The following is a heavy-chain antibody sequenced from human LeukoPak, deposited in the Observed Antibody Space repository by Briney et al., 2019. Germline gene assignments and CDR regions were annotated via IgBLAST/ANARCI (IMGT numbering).Heavy chain of an antibody. V-gene: IGHV1-18*01. CDR1: GYTFTRHG. J-gene: IGHJ4*02. CDR2: ISASNGNT. Sequence: ASVKVSCKDSGYTFTRHGISWVRQAPGQGPEWMGWISASNGNTNYAQKLQGRVTLTTDTSTSTASMELRSLRSDDTAMYYCARALSVSSGTCYDYWGQGTLVTVSS. CDR3: ARALSVSSGTCYDY. D-gene: IGHD2-15*01.